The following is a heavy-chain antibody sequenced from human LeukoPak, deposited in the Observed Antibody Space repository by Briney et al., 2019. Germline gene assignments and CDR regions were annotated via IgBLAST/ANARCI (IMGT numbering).Heavy chain of an antibody. V-gene: IGHV1-46*01. Sequence: ASVKVSCKASGYTFTSYYIHWVRQAPGQGLEWMGIINPAGGSTTYAQEFQGSRLTLTRDTSTSAVYMELSSLRSEDTAVYYCARGRGVHDSHTYDYFDYWGQGSLVTVSS. CDR2: INPAGGST. D-gene: IGHD3-22*01. J-gene: IGHJ4*02. CDR3: ARGRGVHDSHTYDYFDY. CDR1: GYTFTSYY.